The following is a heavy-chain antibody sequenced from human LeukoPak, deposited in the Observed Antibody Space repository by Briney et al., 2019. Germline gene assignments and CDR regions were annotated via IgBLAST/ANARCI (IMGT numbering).Heavy chain of an antibody. D-gene: IGHD6-13*01. J-gene: IGHJ5*02. CDR1: GGTFSSYA. V-gene: IGHV1-69*04. CDR2: IIPILGIA. CDR3: ARMNSSSPFHWFDP. Sequence: ASVKVSCKASGGTFSSYAISWVRQAPGQGLEWMGRIIPILGIANYAQKFQGRVTITADKSTSTAYMELSSLRSEDTAVYYCARMNSSSPFHWFDPWAREPWSPSPQ.